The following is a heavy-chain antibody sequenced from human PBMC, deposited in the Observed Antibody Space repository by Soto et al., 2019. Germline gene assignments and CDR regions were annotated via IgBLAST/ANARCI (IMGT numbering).Heavy chain of an antibody. D-gene: IGHD1-1*01. CDR1: GFSLSTSGVG. V-gene: IGHV2-5*02. CDR2: IYWDDDK. J-gene: IGHJ5*02. CDR3: AHSWNDWSHHQNWFDP. Sequence: QITLKESGPTLVKPTQTLTLTCTFSGFSLSTSGVGVGWIRQPPGKALEWLALIYWDDDKRYSPSLKRRLTITKDTTKNNVVLTNTNTDPVDTATYYCAHSWNDWSHHQNWFDPWGQGTLVTVSS.